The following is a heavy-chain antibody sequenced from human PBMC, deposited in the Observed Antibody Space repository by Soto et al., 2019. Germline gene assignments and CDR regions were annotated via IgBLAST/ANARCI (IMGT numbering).Heavy chain of an antibody. CDR1: GYSFTSYW. Sequence: GESLKISCKGSGYSFTSYWIGWVRQMPGKGLEWMGIIYPGDSDTRYSPSFQGQVTISADKSISTAYLQWSSLKASDTAMYYCARYPLYDYVWGSYRYTGSPFDYWGQGTLVTVSS. J-gene: IGHJ4*02. V-gene: IGHV5-51*01. D-gene: IGHD3-16*02. CDR2: IYPGDSDT. CDR3: ARYPLYDYVWGSYRYTGSPFDY.